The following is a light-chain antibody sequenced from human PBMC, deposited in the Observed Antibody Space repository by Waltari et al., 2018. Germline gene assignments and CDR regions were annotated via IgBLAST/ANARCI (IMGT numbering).Light chain of an antibody. Sequence: VLTQEPSLTVSPGGTVTLTCDSTTGVVTTKYYPNGFQQKPGQSPRTLIYDTDKKHSWTPALFSGSIRGGKAALTLSNVQPEDEADYYCSLYYGDARWVFGGGTKLTVL. CDR1: TGVVTTKYY. CDR2: DTD. J-gene: IGLJ3*02. CDR3: SLYYGDARWV. V-gene: IGLV7-43*01.